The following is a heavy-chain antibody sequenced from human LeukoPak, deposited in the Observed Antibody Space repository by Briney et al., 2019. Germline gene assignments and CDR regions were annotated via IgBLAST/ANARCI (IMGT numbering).Heavy chain of an antibody. Sequence: SVKVSCKASGGTFGSYAISWVRQAPGQGLEWMGGIIPIFGTANYAQKFQGRVTITADESTSTAYMELSSLRSEDTAVYYCARDAGTNWNRGYMDVWGKGTTVTVSS. V-gene: IGHV1-69*13. CDR1: GGTFGSYA. J-gene: IGHJ6*03. CDR2: IIPIFGTA. CDR3: ARDAGTNWNRGYMDV. D-gene: IGHD1-1*01.